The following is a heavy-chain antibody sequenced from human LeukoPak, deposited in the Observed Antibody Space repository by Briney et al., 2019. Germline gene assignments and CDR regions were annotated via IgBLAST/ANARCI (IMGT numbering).Heavy chain of an antibody. V-gene: IGHV5-51*01. Sequence: PGESLKISCKGSGYSFTSYWIGWVRQMPGKGLEWMGIIYPGDSDTRYSPSFQGQVTISADKSISTAYLQWSSLKASDTAMYYCARLTSGYYDSSGYSDYWGQGTLVTVSS. CDR1: GYSFTSYW. CDR3: ARLTSGYYDSSGYSDY. J-gene: IGHJ4*02. CDR2: IYPGDSDT. D-gene: IGHD3-22*01.